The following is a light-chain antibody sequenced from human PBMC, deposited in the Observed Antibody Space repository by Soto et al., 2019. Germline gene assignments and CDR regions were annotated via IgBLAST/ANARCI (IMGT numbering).Light chain of an antibody. V-gene: IGKV1-33*01. CDR1: QDISNY. Sequence: DIQMTQSPSSLSASVGDRVTITCQASQDISNYLNWYQQKPGKAPKLLIYDASNLETGVPSRFSESGSGTDFTFTISSLQPEDIATYYCQQYDNLYTFGQGTKLEIK. CDR3: QQYDNLYT. CDR2: DAS. J-gene: IGKJ2*01.